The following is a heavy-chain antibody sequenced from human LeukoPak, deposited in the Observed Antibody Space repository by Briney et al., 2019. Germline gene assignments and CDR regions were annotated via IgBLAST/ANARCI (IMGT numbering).Heavy chain of an antibody. CDR3: ARGNILTGYDY. D-gene: IGHD3-9*01. CDR1: GFTFISYD. CDR2: IGFAGDT. J-gene: IGHJ4*02. V-gene: IGHV3-13*04. Sequence: GGSLRLSCAASGFTFISYDMHWGRQATGKGLEWVSAIGFAGDTYYSGSVKGRFTISRENAKNFLYLQMNSLRAGDTAVYYCARGNILTGYDYWGQGTLLTVSS.